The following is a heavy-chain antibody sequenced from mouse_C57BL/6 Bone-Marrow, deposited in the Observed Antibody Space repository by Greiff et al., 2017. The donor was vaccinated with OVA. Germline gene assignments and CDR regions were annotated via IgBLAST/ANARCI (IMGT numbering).Heavy chain of an antibody. D-gene: IGHD2-2*01. V-gene: IGHV1-76*01. CDR3: ARSERLRGYCDY. Sequence: QVQLKQSGAELVRPGASVKLSCKASGYTFTDYYISWVKQRPGQGLEWIARIYPGSGNIYYNEKFKGKATLTAEKSSSTAYMQLSSLTSDDSAVYVCARSERLRGYCDYGGRGTTRTVSS. CDR1: GYTFTDYY. CDR2: IYPGSGNI. J-gene: IGHJ2*01.